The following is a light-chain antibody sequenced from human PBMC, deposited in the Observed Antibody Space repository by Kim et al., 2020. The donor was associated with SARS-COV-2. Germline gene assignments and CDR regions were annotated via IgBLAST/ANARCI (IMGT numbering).Light chain of an antibody. CDR1: SSDVGGYNY. J-gene: IGLJ1*01. V-gene: IGLV2-14*03. Sequence: GQSITISCTGTSSDVGGYNYVAWYQQHPGKAPKVMIYDVNKRPSGVSSRFSGSKSGNTASLTISGLQTGDEADYYCISYSSIGTYVFGTGTKVTVL. CDR3: ISYSSIGTYV. CDR2: DVN.